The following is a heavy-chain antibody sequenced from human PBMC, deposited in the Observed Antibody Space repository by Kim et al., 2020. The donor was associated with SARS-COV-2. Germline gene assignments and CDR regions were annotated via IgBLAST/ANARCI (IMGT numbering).Heavy chain of an antibody. V-gene: IGHV1-2*02. Sequence: AQKFQGRVTMTRDTSISTAYMELSRLRSDDTAVYYCARELSSSSSLNQDYWGQGTLVTVSS. CDR3: ARELSSSSSLNQDY. D-gene: IGHD6-6*01. J-gene: IGHJ4*02.